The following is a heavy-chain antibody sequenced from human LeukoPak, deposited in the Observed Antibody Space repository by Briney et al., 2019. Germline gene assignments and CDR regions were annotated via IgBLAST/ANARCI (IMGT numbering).Heavy chain of an antibody. CDR1: GFTFSSYE. D-gene: IGHD2-8*01. V-gene: IGHV3-48*03. CDR2: ISSSGSTI. J-gene: IGHJ4*02. Sequence: GGSLRLSCAASGFTFSSYEMNWVRQAPGKGLEWVSYISSSGSTIYYADSVKGRFTISRDNAKNSLYLQMNSLRAEDTAVYYCARVLTSGPYFDYWGQGTLVTVSS. CDR3: ARVLTSGPYFDY.